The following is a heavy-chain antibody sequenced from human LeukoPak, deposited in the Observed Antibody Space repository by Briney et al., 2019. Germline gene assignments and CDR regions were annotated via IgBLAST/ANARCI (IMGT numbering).Heavy chain of an antibody. CDR1: GGSFSGYY. V-gene: IGHV4-34*01. J-gene: IGHJ4*02. CDR3: ARHYSNYVFDY. CDR2: INHSGST. D-gene: IGHD4-11*01. Sequence: SETLSLTCAVYGGSFSGYYWSWIRQPPGKGLEWIGEINHSGSTNYNPSPKSRVTISVDTSKNQFSLKLSSVTAADTAVYYCARHYSNYVFDYWGQGTLVTVSS.